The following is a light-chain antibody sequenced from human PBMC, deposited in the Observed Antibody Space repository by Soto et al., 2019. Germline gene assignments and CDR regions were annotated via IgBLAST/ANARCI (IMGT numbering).Light chain of an antibody. J-gene: IGLJ1*01. CDR2: DVS. Sequence: QSVLTQPASVSGSPGQSITISCTGTISDVGGYNFGSWYQQYPGKAPKLMICDVSNRPSGVSNRFSGSKSGNTASLTISGLQAEDEADYYCSSFTGSNYVFGTGTKVTVL. V-gene: IGLV2-14*03. CDR1: ISDVGGYNF. CDR3: SSFTGSNYV.